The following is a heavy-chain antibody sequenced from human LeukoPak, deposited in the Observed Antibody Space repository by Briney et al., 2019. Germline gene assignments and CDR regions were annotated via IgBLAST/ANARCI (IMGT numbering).Heavy chain of an antibody. CDR2: INHSGST. D-gene: IGHD3-16*01. J-gene: IGHJ3*02. Sequence: SETLSLTCAVYGGSFSGYYWSWIRQPPGKGLEWIGEINHSGSTNYNPSLKSRVTISVDTSKNQFSLKLTSVTAADTAVYYCARGGGVDAFDIWGQGTMVSVSS. V-gene: IGHV4-34*01. CDR3: ARGGGVDAFDI. CDR1: GGSFSGYY.